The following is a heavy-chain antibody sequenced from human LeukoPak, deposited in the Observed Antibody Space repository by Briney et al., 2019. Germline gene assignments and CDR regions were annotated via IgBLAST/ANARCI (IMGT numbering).Heavy chain of an antibody. D-gene: IGHD2-15*01. CDR3: AKQLGYCSDGSCYFPY. V-gene: IGHV3-23*01. CDR2: ISNNGGYT. CDR1: GFTFRNYG. Sequence: PGGSLRLSCAASGFTFRNYGMEWVRQAPGKGLEWVSAISNNGGYTYYADSVQGRFTISRDNSKSTLCLQMNNLRAEDTAVYYCAKQLGYCSDGSCYFPYWGQGTLVTVSS. J-gene: IGHJ4*02.